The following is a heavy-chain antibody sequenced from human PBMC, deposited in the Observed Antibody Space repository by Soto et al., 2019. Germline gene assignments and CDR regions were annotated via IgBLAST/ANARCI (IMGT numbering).Heavy chain of an antibody. CDR1: GGSISSNNYY. V-gene: IGHV4-39*01. CDR3: ARQGDFWSGSGDFDY. J-gene: IGHJ4*02. D-gene: IGHD3-3*01. Sequence: QLQLHESGPGLVKPSETLSLTCSVSGGSISSNNYYWGWIRQTPGKGLEWIGNIYYNGFTYYNPSLKSRVTISVDTSKNQFSLKLTSVTATDTAVYYCARQGDFWSGSGDFDYWGQGILVPVSS. CDR2: IYYNGFT.